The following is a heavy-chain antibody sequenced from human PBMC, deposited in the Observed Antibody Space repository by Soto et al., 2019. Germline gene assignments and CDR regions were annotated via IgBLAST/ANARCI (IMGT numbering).Heavy chain of an antibody. CDR3: ARAMEYYDFWSGYPPGHFDY. J-gene: IGHJ4*02. V-gene: IGHV1-2*02. D-gene: IGHD3-3*01. CDR2: INPNSGGT. CDR1: GYTFTGYY. Sequence: ASVKVSCKASGYTFTGYYMHWVRQAPGQGLEWMGWINPNSGGTNYAQKFQGRVTMTRDTSISTAYMELSRLRSDDTAVYYCARAMEYYDFWSGYPPGHFDYWGQGTLVTVSS.